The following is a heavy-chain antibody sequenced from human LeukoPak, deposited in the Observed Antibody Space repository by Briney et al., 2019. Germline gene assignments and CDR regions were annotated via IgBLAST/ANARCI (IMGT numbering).Heavy chain of an antibody. CDR3: AASGNSWWEGFFHD. J-gene: IGHJ1*01. CDR2: IHYSGTT. V-gene: IGHV4-59*03. D-gene: IGHD2-8*02. Sequence: PSETLSLTCTVSRASMSSFFWSWIRQPPGKGLEWIGHIHYSGTTKYNPSLTSRITLSMDTSTSQVSLRLTSVTAADTAMYYCAASGNSWWEGFFHDWGQGTLVSVSS. CDR1: RASMSSFF.